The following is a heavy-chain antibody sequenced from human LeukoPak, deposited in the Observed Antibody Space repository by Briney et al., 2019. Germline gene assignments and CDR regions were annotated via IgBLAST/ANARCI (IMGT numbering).Heavy chain of an antibody. D-gene: IGHD6-6*01. CDR3: ARGVTAARLDAFDI. CDR2: IIPIFGTA. CDR1: GGTFSSYA. J-gene: IGHJ3*02. Sequence: GASVKVSCKASGGTFSSYAISWVRQAPGQGLEWMGGIIPIFGTANYAQKFQGRVTITADESTSTAYMELSSLRSEDTAVYYCARGVTAARLDAFDIWGQGTMVTVSS. V-gene: IGHV1-69*13.